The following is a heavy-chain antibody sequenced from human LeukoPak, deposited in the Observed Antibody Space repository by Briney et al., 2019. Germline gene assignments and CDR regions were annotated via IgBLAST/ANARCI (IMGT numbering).Heavy chain of an antibody. D-gene: IGHD3-10*02. V-gene: IGHV3-48*03. CDR3: AELGITMIGGV. CDR1: GFTFSSYE. Sequence: GGTLTLSCAASGFTFSSYEMKWVRQAPGKGLEWVSYISSSGRTIYYADSVKGRFTISRDNAKNSLYLQRNSLRAEDTAVYYCAELGITMIGGVWGKGTTVTISS. CDR2: ISSSGRTI. J-gene: IGHJ6*04.